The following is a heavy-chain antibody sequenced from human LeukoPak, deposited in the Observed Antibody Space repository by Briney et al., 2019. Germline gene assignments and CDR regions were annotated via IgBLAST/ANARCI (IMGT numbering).Heavy chain of an antibody. CDR1: GFTFSGSA. CDR3: AKDAKLQPAALDY. J-gene: IGHJ4*02. D-gene: IGHD2-2*01. V-gene: IGHV3-73*01. Sequence: GGSLRLSCAASGFTFSGSAIHWVRQASGKGLEWVGRIRGKSNNYATTYAASVKGRFTISRDDSKNTAYLQMNSLRAEDTAVYYCAKDAKLQPAALDYWGQGTLVTVSS. CDR2: IRGKSNNYAT.